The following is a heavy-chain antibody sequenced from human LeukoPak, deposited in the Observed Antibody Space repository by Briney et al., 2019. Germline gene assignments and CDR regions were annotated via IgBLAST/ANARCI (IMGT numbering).Heavy chain of an antibody. CDR3: ASSRDGYNFDY. CDR1: GGTFSSYA. V-gene: IGHV1-69*04. CDR2: IIPILGIA. D-gene: IGHD5-12*01. J-gene: IGHJ4*02. Sequence: SVKVSCKASGGTFSSYAISWVRQAPGQGLEWMGRIIPILGIANYAQKFQGRVTITADKSTSTAYMELSSLRSEDTAVYYCASSRDGYNFDYWGQGALVTVSS.